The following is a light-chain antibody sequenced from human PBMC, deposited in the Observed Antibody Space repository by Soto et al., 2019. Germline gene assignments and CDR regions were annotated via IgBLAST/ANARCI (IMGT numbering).Light chain of an antibody. CDR1: SGHTTYA. Sequence: QLVLTQSPSASASLGASVKLTCTLSSGHTTYAIAWHQQQPEKGPRYLMKLNSDGSHSKGDGIPDRFSGSSSGAERYLTISSLQSEDEADYYCQTWGTGIHGNWVFGGGTKLT. J-gene: IGLJ3*02. CDR3: QTWGTGIHGNWV. V-gene: IGLV4-69*01. CDR2: LNSDGSH.